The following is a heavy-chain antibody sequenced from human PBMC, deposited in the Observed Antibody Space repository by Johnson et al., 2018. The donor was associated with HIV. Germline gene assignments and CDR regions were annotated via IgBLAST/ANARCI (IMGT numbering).Heavy chain of an antibody. CDR1: GFTFSDYY. CDR3: ARALLIAARPVGAFDI. Sequence: QVQLVESGGALVKPGGSLRLSCAASGFTFSDYYMSRIRQAPGKGLEWVSYISCSGCSIYADSVKGRFTISRDNAKNSLYLQMNSLRAEDTAVYYCARALLIAARPVGAFDIWGQGTMVTVSS. J-gene: IGHJ3*02. D-gene: IGHD6-6*01. CDR2: ISCSGCSI. V-gene: IGHV3-11*04.